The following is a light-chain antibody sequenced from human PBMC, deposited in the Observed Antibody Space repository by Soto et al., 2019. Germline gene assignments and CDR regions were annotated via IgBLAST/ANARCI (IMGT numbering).Light chain of an antibody. V-gene: IGKV1-5*03. CDR2: EAS. CDR1: QSIKSW. CDR3: QQYNTYSWT. J-gene: IGKJ1*01. Sequence: DIQMTQSPSTLSASVGDRVTITCRASQSIKSWLAWYQQKPGKAPKLLIYEASSLESGVPSRFGGSGSGTEFTLTIICLQPDDFATYYCQQYNTYSWTFGQGTKVEIK.